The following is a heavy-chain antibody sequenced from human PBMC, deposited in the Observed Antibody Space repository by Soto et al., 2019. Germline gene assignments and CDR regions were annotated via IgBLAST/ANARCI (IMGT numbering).Heavy chain of an antibody. J-gene: IGHJ6*02. D-gene: IGHD3-22*01. CDR3: ARDYSSAPMDV. CDR2: ISYDGSNK. Sequence: GGSLRLSCAASGFTFSSYAMHWVRQAPGKGLEWVAVISYDGSNKYDADSVKGRFTISRDNSKNTLYLQMNSLRAEDTAVYYCARDYSSAPMDVWGQGTTVTVSS. V-gene: IGHV3-30-3*01. CDR1: GFTFSSYA.